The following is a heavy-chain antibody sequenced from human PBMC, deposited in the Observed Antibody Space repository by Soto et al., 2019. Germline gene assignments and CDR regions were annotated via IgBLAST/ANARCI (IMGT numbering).Heavy chain of an antibody. CDR2: ISTNGGST. D-gene: IGHD3-22*01. CDR3: ARYDSSGYYWPYYYYGMDV. Sequence: GGSLRLSCAASGFTFNSYAMHWVRQAPGKGLENVSSISTNGGSTHYADSVKGRFTISRDNSKNTQYLQMSSLRADDTAVYYCARYDSSGYYWPYYYYGMDVWGQGTTVTVSS. J-gene: IGHJ6*02. V-gene: IGHV3-64D*06. CDR1: GFTFNSYA.